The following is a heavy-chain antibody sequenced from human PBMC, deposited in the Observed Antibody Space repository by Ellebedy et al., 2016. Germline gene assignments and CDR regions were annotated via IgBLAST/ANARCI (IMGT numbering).Heavy chain of an antibody. V-gene: IGHV3-43D*03. J-gene: IGHJ4*02. CDR3: AKDNRLGAPDYFFDY. CDR1: GFTFDDYA. D-gene: IGHD7-27*01. Sequence: GGSLRLSCAASGFTFDDYAMHWVRQAPGKGLEWVSLVTWGGDSAYYADSVKGRFTISRDNRKNSLFLQMNSLRPEDTAFYYCAKDNRLGAPDYFFDYWGQGTLVTVSS. CDR2: VTWGGDSA.